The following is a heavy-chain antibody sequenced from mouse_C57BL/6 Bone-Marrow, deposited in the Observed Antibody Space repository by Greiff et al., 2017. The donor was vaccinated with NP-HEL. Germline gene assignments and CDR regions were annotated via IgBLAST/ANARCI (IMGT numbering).Heavy chain of an antibody. Sequence: EVHLVESGGGLVKPGGSLKLSCAASGFTFSSYAMSWVRQTPEKRLEWVATISDGGSYTYYPDNVKGRFTISRDNAKNNLYLQMSHLKSEDTAMYYCASFGWYFEVWGTGTTVTVSS. CDR2: ISDGGSYT. CDR1: GFTFSSYA. J-gene: IGHJ1*03. V-gene: IGHV5-4*01. CDR3: ASFGWYFEV.